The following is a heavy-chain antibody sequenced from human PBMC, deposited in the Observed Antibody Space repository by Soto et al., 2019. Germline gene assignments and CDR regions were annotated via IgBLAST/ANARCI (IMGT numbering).Heavy chain of an antibody. V-gene: IGHV4-30-4*01. J-gene: IGHJ6*02. Sequence: QVQLQESGPGLVKPSQTLSLTCTVSGDSISSRDHYWNWVRQPPGKGLEWIGYIYYSGSTYYNPSLKSRIIISVDTSKNQFSLKLRSVTAADTAVYYCAREAVPEFDYYGMDVWGQGTAVTVSS. CDR1: GDSISSRDHY. CDR3: AREAVPEFDYYGMDV. D-gene: IGHD6-19*01. CDR2: IYYSGST.